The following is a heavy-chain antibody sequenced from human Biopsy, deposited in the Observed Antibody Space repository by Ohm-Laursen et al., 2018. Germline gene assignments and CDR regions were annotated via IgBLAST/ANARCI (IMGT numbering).Heavy chain of an antibody. V-gene: IGHV3-9*01. CDR3: AKDLGQVTAAIGY. Sequence: SLRLSCAAFGFTFDDYAMHWARQAPAKGLEWVSGISWNSDTIGYADSVKGRFTISRDNAKNSLYLQMNSLRAEDTALYYCAKDLGQVTAAIGYWGQGTLVTVSS. J-gene: IGHJ4*02. CDR2: ISWNSDTI. CDR1: GFTFDDYA. D-gene: IGHD2-21*02.